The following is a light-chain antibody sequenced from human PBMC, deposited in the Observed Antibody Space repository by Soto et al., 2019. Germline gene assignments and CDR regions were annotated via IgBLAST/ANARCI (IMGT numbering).Light chain of an antibody. J-gene: IGKJ2*02. Sequence: DIPMTQSPSTLSAFVGARVTITCRASQSVSNWLAWYQQKPGKAPRLLISKASTLESGVPSRFSGSGSGTEFTLSISSLQPEDFATYYCQQYRSASTFGQGTKLEIK. CDR2: KAS. V-gene: IGKV1-5*03. CDR1: QSVSNW. CDR3: QQYRSAST.